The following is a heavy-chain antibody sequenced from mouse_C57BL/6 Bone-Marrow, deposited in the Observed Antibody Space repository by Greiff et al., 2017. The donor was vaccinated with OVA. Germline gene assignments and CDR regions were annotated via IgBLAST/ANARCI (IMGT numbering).Heavy chain of an antibody. D-gene: IGHD1-1*01. V-gene: IGHV1-55*01. CDR3: ARSQGFIHMDY. CDR1: GYTFTSYW. J-gene: IGHJ4*01. Sequence: QVQLQQPGAELVKPGASVKMSCKASGYTFTSYWITWVKQRPGQGLEWIGDIYPGSGSTNYNDTLKSKATLTVDTSSSTAYMQLSSLTSEDSAVYYCARSQGFIHMDYWGQGTSVTVSS. CDR2: IYPGSGST.